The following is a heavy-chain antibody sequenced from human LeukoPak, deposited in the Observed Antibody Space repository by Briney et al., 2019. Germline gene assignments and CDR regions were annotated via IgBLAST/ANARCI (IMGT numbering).Heavy chain of an antibody. Sequence: SVKVSCKASGGTFSSYAISWVRQAPGQGLEWMGGIIPIFGIANYAQKFQGRVTITADKSTSTAYMELSSLRSEDTAVYYCARVSLYCTGGSCYSGEIDYWGQGTLVTVSS. J-gene: IGHJ4*02. CDR2: IIPIFGIA. CDR3: ARVSLYCTGGSCYSGEIDY. CDR1: GGTFSSYA. D-gene: IGHD2-15*01. V-gene: IGHV1-69*10.